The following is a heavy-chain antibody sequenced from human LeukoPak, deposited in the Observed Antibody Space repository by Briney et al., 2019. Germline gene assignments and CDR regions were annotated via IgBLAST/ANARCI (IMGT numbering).Heavy chain of an antibody. V-gene: IGHV4-4*09. D-gene: IGHD6-19*01. CDR2: IYTSGST. Sequence: PSETLSRTCTVSGGSIISYYWSWIRQPPGKGLEWIGYIYTSGSTNYNPSLKSRVTISVDTSKNQFSLKLSSVTAADTAVYYCARHLLLEYSSGGDDAFDIWGQGTMVTVSS. J-gene: IGHJ3*02. CDR1: GGSIISYY. CDR3: ARHLLLEYSSGGDDAFDI.